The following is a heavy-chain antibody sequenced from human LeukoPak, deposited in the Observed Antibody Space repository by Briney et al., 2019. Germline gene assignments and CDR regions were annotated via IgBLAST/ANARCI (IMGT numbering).Heavy chain of an antibody. D-gene: IGHD2-15*01. CDR2: INPNSGGT. V-gene: IGHV1-2*02. CDR1: GYTFTGHY. CDR3: ARRGSHCSGSSCYGTFDY. J-gene: IGHJ4*02. Sequence: ASVKVSCKASGYTFTGHYMHWVRQAPGQGLEWMGWINPNSGGTNYAQKFQGRVTMTRDTSISTAYMELSSLRSDDTAVYYCARRGSHCSGSSCYGTFDYWGQGTLVTVSS.